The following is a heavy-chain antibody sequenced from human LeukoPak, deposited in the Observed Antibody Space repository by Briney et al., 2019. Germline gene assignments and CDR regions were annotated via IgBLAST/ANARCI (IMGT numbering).Heavy chain of an antibody. V-gene: IGHV1-24*01. J-gene: IGHJ4*02. CDR2: FDPEDGET. Sequence: VASVKVSCKVSGYTLTELSMHWVRQAPGKGLEWMGGFDPEDGETIYAQKFQGRVTMTEDTSTDTAYMELSSLRSEDTAVYYCATGPSIPVALDYWGQGTLVTVSS. CDR1: GYTLTELS. D-gene: IGHD6-19*01. CDR3: ATGPSIPVALDY.